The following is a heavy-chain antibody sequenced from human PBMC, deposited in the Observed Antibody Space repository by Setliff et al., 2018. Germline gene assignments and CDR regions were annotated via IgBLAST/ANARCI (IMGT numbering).Heavy chain of an antibody. CDR3: ARKRFYYYYYYMDV. J-gene: IGHJ6*03. Sequence: PSETLSLTCTVSGGSISSSSYYWGWIRQPPGKGLEWIGSIYYRGSTYYNPSLKSRVTISVDTSKNQFSLKLGSVTAADTAVYYCARKRFYYYYYYMDVWGKGTTVTVSS. V-gene: IGHV4-39*01. CDR2: IYYRGST. CDR1: GGSISSSSYY.